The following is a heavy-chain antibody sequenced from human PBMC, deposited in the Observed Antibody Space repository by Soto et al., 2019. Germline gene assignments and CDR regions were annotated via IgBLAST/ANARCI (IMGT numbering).Heavy chain of an antibody. CDR1: GGSISSGGYY. CDR2: IYYSGST. CDR3: VREFLSAYSFLY. V-gene: IGHV4-31*03. J-gene: IGHJ4*02. Sequence: SETLSLTSTVSGGSISSGGYYWSWIRQHPGKGLEWIGYIYYSGSTYYNPSLKSRVTISVDTSKNQFSLKLSSVTAADTAVYYCVREFLSAYSFLYCCPATLVTVSS.